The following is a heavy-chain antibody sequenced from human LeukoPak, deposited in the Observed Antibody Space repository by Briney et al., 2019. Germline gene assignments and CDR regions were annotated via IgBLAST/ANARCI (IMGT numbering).Heavy chain of an antibody. CDR1: GFTFSSYG. CDR3: ARGDGYMNDY. J-gene: IGHJ4*02. Sequence: GRSLRLSCAASGFTFSSYGMHWVRQAPGKGLEWVAVIWYDGSNKYYADSVKGRFTISRDNAKNSLYLQMNSLRAEDTALYHCARGDGYMNDYWGQGTLVTVSS. CDR2: IWYDGSNK. D-gene: IGHD5-12*01. V-gene: IGHV3-33*01.